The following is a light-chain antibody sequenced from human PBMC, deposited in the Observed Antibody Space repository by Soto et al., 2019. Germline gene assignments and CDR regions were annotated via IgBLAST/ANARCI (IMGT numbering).Light chain of an antibody. V-gene: IGKV1-5*03. CDR1: QSISSW. Sequence: DIQMTQSPSTLSASVGDRVTITCRASQSISSWLAWYQQKPGKAPKLLIYKASSLESGVPSRFSGSGSGTEFTLTISSLQPADFETYYYQLYNTHPLTFGQGTRLEIK. CDR2: KAS. J-gene: IGKJ5*01. CDR3: QLYNTHPLT.